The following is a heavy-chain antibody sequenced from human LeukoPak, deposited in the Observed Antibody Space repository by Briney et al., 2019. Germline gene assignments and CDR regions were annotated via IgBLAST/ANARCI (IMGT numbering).Heavy chain of an antibody. Sequence: ASVKVSCKASGGTFSSYAISWVRQAPGQGLEWMGGISPIFGTANYAQKFQGRVTITADESTSTAYMELSSLRSEDTAVYYCASHALPRDYYYYYYMDVWGKGTTVTVSS. D-gene: IGHD1-26*01. J-gene: IGHJ6*03. CDR2: ISPIFGTA. CDR3: ASHALPRDYYYYYYMDV. V-gene: IGHV1-69*13. CDR1: GGTFSSYA.